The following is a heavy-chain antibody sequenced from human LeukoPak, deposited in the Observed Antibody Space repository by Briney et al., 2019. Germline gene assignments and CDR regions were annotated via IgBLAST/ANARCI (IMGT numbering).Heavy chain of an antibody. J-gene: IGHJ4*02. Sequence: PSETLSLTCAVYGGSLSGYYWSWIRQPPGKGLEWIGEISHTGSIRYNPSLKRRVTISVDRSKNQFSLKVTSVTAADTALYYCARERIERYTYASSDFDYWGRGTLVTVSS. CDR2: ISHTGSI. V-gene: IGHV4-34*01. D-gene: IGHD5-18*01. CDR3: ARERIERYTYASSDFDY. CDR1: GGSLSGYY.